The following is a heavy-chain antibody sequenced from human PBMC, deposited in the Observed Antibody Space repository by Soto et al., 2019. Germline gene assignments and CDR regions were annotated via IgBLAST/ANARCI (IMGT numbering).Heavy chain of an antibody. V-gene: IGHV3-9*01. D-gene: IGHD6-13*01. CDR2: INWNSGSI. J-gene: IGHJ1*01. CDR1: GFTFDDYA. Sequence: PGGSLRLSCXASGFTFDDYAMHWVRQVPGKGLEWVSGINWNSGSIGYGDSVKGRFAISRDNAKNSLHLQMNSLSAEDTAFYYCVKDESINWYSGHFRHWGQGTLVTVSS. CDR3: VKDESINWYSGHFRH.